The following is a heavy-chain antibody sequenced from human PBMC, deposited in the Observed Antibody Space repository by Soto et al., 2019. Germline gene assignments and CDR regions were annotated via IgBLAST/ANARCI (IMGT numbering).Heavy chain of an antibody. D-gene: IGHD5-12*01. CDR3: ARDTATILYYYYGMDV. CDR1: GGFGCSGIYS. Sequence: SDCLSLTCTASGGFGCSGIYSWCLIRQPPGKGLEWIGYIYYSGSTNYNPSLKSRVTISVDTSKNQFSLKLSSVTAADTAVYYCARDTATILYYYYGMDVWGQGTTVTVSS. V-gene: IGHV4-61*01. CDR2: IYYSGST. J-gene: IGHJ6*02.